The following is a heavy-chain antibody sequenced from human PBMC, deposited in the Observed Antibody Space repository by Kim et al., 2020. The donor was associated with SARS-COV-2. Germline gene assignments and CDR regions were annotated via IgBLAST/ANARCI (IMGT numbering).Heavy chain of an antibody. D-gene: IGHD3-16*02. J-gene: IGHJ4*02. CDR2: IYYSGST. Sequence: SETLSLTCTVSGGSISSYYWSWIRQPPGKGLEWIGYIYYSGSTNYNPSLKSRVTISVDTSKNQFSLKLSSVTAADTAVYYCARRAENYDYIWGSYRYDSYYFDYWGQGTLVTVSS. V-gene: IGHV4-59*01. CDR1: GGSISSYY. CDR3: ARRAENYDYIWGSYRYDSYYFDY.